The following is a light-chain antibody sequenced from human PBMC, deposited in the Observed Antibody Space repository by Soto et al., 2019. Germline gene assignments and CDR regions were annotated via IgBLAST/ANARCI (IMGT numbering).Light chain of an antibody. CDR2: KVS. CDR3: MQGTHWPPYT. J-gene: IGKJ2*01. Sequence: DVVMTQSPLSLPVTLGQPASISCRSSQSLVHSDGKTYLNWFQQRPGQSLRRLIYKVSNRDSGVPDRFSGSGSGTDFTLKISRVEAEDVRVYYCMQGTHWPPYTFGQGTKLAIK. V-gene: IGKV2-30*02. CDR1: QSLVHSDGKTY.